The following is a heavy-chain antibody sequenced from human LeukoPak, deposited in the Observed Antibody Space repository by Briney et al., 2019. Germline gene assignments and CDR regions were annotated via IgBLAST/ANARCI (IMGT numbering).Heavy chain of an antibody. Sequence: SETLSLTCTVSGGSISSGGYYWSWIRQHPGKGLEWIGYIYYSGSTYYNPSLKSRVTISVDTSKNQFSLKLSSVTAADTAVYYCARGGEDYVRHQLLNWFDPWGQGTLVTVSS. CDR1: GGSISSGGYY. CDR3: ARGGEDYVRHQLLNWFDP. J-gene: IGHJ5*02. V-gene: IGHV4-31*03. CDR2: IYYSGST. D-gene: IGHD2-2*01.